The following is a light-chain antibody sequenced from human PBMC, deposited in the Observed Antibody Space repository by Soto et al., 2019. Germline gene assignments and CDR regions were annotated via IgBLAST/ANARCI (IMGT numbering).Light chain of an antibody. CDR3: RQYNNWPRT. J-gene: IGKJ1*01. V-gene: IGKV3-15*01. Sequence: EIVMTQSPATLSVSPGERATLSCRASQSVSSDLAWYHQKPGQAPRLLIYGASTRATGIPARFRGSGSGTEFTLTINSLQSEDFAVYYCRQYNNWPRTFGQGTKVEIK. CDR2: GAS. CDR1: QSVSSD.